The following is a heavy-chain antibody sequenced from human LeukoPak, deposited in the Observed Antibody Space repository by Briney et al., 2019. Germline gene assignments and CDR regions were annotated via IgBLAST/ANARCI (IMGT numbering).Heavy chain of an antibody. CDR2: IYDRGST. V-gene: IGHV4-59*12. CDR3: ARERGARGFGCQLDY. CDR1: GGSISSYS. J-gene: IGHJ4*02. Sequence: SETLSLTCTVSGGSISSYSWSWIRQPPGEALEWIGYIYDRGSTKYNPSLKSRVSISVDTSKNQFSLRLSSVTAADTAVYFCARERGARGFGCQLDYWGQGTLVTVSS. D-gene: IGHD3-10*01.